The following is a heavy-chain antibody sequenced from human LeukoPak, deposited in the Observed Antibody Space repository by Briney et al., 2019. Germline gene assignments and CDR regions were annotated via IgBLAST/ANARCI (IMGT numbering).Heavy chain of an antibody. CDR2: ISSGSTYI. V-gene: IGHV3-21*01. CDR3: ASEGVAVAGNAFDI. J-gene: IGHJ3*02. CDR1: GFSFNTYS. Sequence: GGSLRLSCAASGFSFNTYSMNWVRQAPGKGLEWVSYISSGSTYIYYADSVKGRFTISRDNGKNSLYLQMNSLRAEDTAVYYCASEGVAVAGNAFDIWGQGTMVTVSS. D-gene: IGHD6-19*01.